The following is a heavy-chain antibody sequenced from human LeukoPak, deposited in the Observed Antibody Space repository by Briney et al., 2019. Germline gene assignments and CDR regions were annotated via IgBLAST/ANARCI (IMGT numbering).Heavy chain of an antibody. CDR3: ARGGWTHSGYHRYYYYMDV. Sequence: PSETLSLTCAVYGGSFSGYYWSWIRQPPGKGLEWIGEINHSGSTNYNPSLKSRVTISVDASKNQFSLKLSSVTAADTAVYYCARGGWTHSGYHRYYYYMDVWGKGTTVTVSS. J-gene: IGHJ6*03. CDR2: INHSGST. V-gene: IGHV4-34*01. D-gene: IGHD5-12*01. CDR1: GGSFSGYY.